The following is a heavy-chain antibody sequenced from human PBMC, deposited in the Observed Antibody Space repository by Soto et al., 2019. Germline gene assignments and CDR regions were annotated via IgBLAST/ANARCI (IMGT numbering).Heavy chain of an antibody. V-gene: IGHV3-15*01. CDR3: IAPIGY. Sequence: GGSLRLSCAASGFTFSNAWMSWVRQAPGKGLEWVGRIKSKTDGGTTDYAAPVKGRFTIAKHDSKNTLYLQMHSLKTEVPAVYYCIAPIGYWGQGTLVPVLS. J-gene: IGHJ4*02. CDR2: IKSKTDGGTT. CDR1: GFTFSNAW.